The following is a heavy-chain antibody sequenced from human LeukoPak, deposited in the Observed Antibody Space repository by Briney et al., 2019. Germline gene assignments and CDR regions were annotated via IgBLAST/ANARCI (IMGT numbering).Heavy chain of an antibody. CDR2: INPDSGGT. J-gene: IGHJ6*02. V-gene: IGHV1-2*02. D-gene: IGHD2-2*01. CDR3: ARDHCSIPNCYEDYHHGMDV. CDR1: GYTFTSYY. Sequence: GASVKVSCKASGYTFTSYYMHWVRQAPGQGLEWMGWINPDSGGTTYAQNFQGRVTMTRDTSISTAYMELSRLRSDDTAIYYCARDHCSIPNCYEDYHHGMDVWGQGTTVTVSS.